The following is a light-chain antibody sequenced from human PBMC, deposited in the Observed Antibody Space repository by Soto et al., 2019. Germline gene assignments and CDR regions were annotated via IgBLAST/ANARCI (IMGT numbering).Light chain of an antibody. CDR1: QPISSY. V-gene: IGKV3-11*01. Sequence: EIVLTQSPATLSLSPGERATLSCRASQPISSYLAWYQQKAGQAPRLLIYDASKRATGIPARFSGSGSGAEFTLTISNVEPEDLATYYCQQRSKWPLFGQGTRLEIK. J-gene: IGKJ5*01. CDR3: QQRSKWPL. CDR2: DAS.